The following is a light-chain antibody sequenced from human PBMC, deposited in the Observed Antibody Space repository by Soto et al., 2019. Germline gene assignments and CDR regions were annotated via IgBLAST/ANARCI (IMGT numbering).Light chain of an antibody. Sequence: QSVLTQSSSASASLGSSVRLTCTLSSGHSTYMVTWHQQQPGKAPRYLMKVEGNGSYNKGNGVPDRFSGSSSGADRYLTISNLQFEDEADYYCVTWGSNTFSWVFGGGTKVTVL. CDR3: VTWGSNTFSWV. CDR1: SGHSTYM. CDR2: VEGNGSY. V-gene: IGLV4-60*02. J-gene: IGLJ3*02.